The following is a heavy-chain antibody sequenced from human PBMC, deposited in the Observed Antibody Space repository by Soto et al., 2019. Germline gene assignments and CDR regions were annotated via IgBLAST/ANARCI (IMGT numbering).Heavy chain of an antibody. CDR2: ISGSGGST. CDR3: AKVYGSGSYYNFGLYGV. Sequence: GGSLRLSCAASGFTFSSYAMSWVRQAPGKGLEWVSAISGSGGSTYYADSVKGRFTISRDNSKNTLYLQMNSLRAEDTAVYYCAKVYGSGSYYNFGLYGVWGQGTTVTVSS. CDR1: GFTFSSYA. V-gene: IGHV3-23*01. D-gene: IGHD3-10*01. J-gene: IGHJ6*02.